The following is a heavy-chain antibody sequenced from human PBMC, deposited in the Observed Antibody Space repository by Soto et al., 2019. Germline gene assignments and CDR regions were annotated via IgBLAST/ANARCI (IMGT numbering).Heavy chain of an antibody. Sequence: GGSLRLSCGASGFIFKNYAMSWVRQAPGKGLEWVSSINGRGDDTYYADSVKGRFIIFRDNSKNTLSLQMDSLRVEDTARYYCAKKEESAFVCAKFPLDWGPVTLVAVS. CDR1: GFIFKNYA. D-gene: IGHD3-16*01. CDR3: AKKEESAFVCAKFPLD. J-gene: IGHJ4*03. CDR2: INGRGDDT. V-gene: IGHV3-23*01.